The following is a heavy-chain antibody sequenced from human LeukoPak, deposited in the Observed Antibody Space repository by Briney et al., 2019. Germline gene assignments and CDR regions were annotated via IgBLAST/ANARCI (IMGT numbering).Heavy chain of an antibody. CDR1: GFTFSSYG. V-gene: IGHV3-33*01. D-gene: IGHD4-17*01. CDR3: ARGEYRDDYGHPFDY. J-gene: IGHJ4*02. Sequence: PGRSLRLSCAASGFTFSSYGMHWVRQAPGKGLEWVAVIWYDGSNKYYADSVKGRFTISRDNSKNTLYLQMNSLRAEDTAVYYCARGEYRDDYGHPFDYWGQGTLVTVSS. CDR2: IWYDGSNK.